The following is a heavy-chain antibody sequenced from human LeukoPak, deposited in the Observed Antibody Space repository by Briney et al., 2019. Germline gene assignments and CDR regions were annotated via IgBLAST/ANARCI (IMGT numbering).Heavy chain of an antibody. Sequence: SVKVSCKASGGTFSSYTISWVRQAPGQGLEWMGRIIPILGIANYAQKFQGRVTITADKSTSTACMELSSLRSEDTAVYYCASRSGYDNQFDYWGQGTLVTVSS. V-gene: IGHV1-69*02. CDR1: GGTFSSYT. CDR3: ASRSGYDNQFDY. CDR2: IIPILGIA. J-gene: IGHJ4*02. D-gene: IGHD5-12*01.